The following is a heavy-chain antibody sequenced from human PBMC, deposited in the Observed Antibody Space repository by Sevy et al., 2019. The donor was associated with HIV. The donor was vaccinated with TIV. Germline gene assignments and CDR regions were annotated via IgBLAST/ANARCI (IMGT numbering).Heavy chain of an antibody. J-gene: IGHJ6*02. CDR3: ARDRNNYDSSGYPKGIDV. CDR2: SSAYNGTT. D-gene: IGHD3-22*01. CDR1: GYTFTRYG. Sequence: ASVKVSCKASGYTFTRYGISWVRQAPGQGLEWMGWSSAYNGTTNYAQKLQGIVTMTTDTSTSTAYMELRRLRSDDTAVYYCARDRNNYDSSGYPKGIDVWGHGTTVTVSS. V-gene: IGHV1-18*01.